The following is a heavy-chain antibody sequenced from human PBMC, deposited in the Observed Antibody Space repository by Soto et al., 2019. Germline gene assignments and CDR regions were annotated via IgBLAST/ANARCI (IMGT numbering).Heavy chain of an antibody. D-gene: IGHD1-26*01. V-gene: IGHV1-69*01. J-gene: IGHJ4*02. CDR1: GGTFSSYA. CDR2: IIPILGTA. Sequence: VQLVQSGAEVKKPGSSVKVSCKASGGTFSSYAISWVRQAPGQGLEWMGGIIPILGTANYAQKFQGRVTITADESTSTAYMELSSLRSEDTAVYYCARDVGEGLSHSGSYYPFDYWGQGTLVTVSS. CDR3: ARDVGEGLSHSGSYYPFDY.